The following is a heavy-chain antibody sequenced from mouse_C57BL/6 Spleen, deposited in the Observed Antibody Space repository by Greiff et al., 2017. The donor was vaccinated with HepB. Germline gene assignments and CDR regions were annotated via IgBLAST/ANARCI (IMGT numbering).Heavy chain of an antibody. CDR1: GYTFTTYP. CDR2: FHPYNDDT. D-gene: IGHD2-4*01. J-gene: IGHJ3*01. CDR3: ARRNYDYDGWFAY. V-gene: IGHV1-47*01. Sequence: VKLQESGAELVKPGASVKMSCKASGYTFTTYPIEWMKQNHGKSLEWIGNFHPYNDDTKYNEKFKGKATLTVEKSSSTVYLELSRLTSDDSAVYYCARRNYDYDGWFAYWGQGTLVTVSA.